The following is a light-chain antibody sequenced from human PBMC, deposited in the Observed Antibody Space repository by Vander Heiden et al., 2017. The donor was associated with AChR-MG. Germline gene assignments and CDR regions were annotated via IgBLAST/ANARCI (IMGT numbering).Light chain of an antibody. V-gene: IGKV3-11*01. J-gene: IGKJ4*01. CDR2: DAS. CDR1: QSVSSY. CDR3: QQRSNWPPLT. Sequence: EIVLTQSPATLSLSPGERATLSCRASQSVSSYLAWYQQKPGQAPRFLIYDASNRATGIPARFSGSGSGTDFTLTISSLEPEDFAVYYCQQRSNWPPLTFGGRTKVEIK.